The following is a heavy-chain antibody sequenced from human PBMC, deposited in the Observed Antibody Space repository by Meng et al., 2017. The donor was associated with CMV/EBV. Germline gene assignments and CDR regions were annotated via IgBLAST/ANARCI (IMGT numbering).Heavy chain of an antibody. CDR3: ARERIFHFGWFDH. CDR2: INWNGGST. CDR1: GFTFEDYG. J-gene: IGHJ5*02. V-gene: IGHV3-20*04. Sequence: GESLKISRAASGFTFEDYGMSWVRQASGKGIEWVSGINWNGGSTGYADSVKGRFTISRDNAKNSLYLQMNSLRAEDTALYYCARERIFHFGWFDHWGQGTLVTVSS. D-gene: IGHD2-15*01.